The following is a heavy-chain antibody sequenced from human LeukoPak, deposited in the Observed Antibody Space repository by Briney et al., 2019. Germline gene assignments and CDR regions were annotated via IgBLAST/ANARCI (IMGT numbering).Heavy chain of an antibody. CDR3: VRDVGAYDILTGLDY. CDR1: GYTFTSYG. CDR2: ISAYNGNT. J-gene: IGHJ4*02. Sequence: ASVKVSCKASGYTFTSYGISWVRQAPGQGLEWMGWISAYNGNTNYAQKLQGRVTMTTDTSTSTAYMELRSLRSDDTTVYYCVRDVGAYDILTGLDYWGQGTLVTVSS. V-gene: IGHV1-18*04. D-gene: IGHD3-9*01.